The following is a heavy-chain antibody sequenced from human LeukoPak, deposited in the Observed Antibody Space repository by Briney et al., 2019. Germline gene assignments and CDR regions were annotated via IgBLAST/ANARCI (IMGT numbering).Heavy chain of an antibody. CDR2: IKSKTDGGTT. D-gene: IGHD3-22*01. Sequence: GGSLRLSCAASGFTFSNAWMNWVRQAPGKGLEWVGRIKSKTDGGTTDYAAPVKGRFTISRDDSKNTLYLQMNSLETEDTAVYYCSTTYYYDSSEGYWGQGTLVTVSS. J-gene: IGHJ4*02. V-gene: IGHV3-15*07. CDR3: STTYYYDSSEGY. CDR1: GFTFSNAW.